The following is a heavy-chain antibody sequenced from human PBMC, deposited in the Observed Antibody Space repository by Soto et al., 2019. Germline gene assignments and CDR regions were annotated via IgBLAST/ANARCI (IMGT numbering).Heavy chain of an antibody. Sequence: QVQLQESGPGLVKPSQTLSLTCTVSGGSISSGGYYWSWIRQHPGKGLEWIGYIYYSGSTYYNPSLESRVTIAVDTSKNQVALKLSSVTAADTAVYYCARTSYDSSGTAADPWGQGTLVTVSS. D-gene: IGHD3-22*01. V-gene: IGHV4-31*03. CDR2: IYYSGST. J-gene: IGHJ5*02. CDR3: ARTSYDSSGTAADP. CDR1: GGSISSGGYY.